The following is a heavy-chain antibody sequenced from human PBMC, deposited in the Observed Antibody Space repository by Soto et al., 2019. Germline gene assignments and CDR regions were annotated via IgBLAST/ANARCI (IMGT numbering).Heavy chain of an antibody. Sequence: EVQLLESGGDLVQPGGSLRLSCAASGSTFSSYTMSWVRQAPGKGLEWVSVISGSGGSTFYADSVKGRFTISRDKSNNTLHLQMNNLRAEDTALYFCAKMSDGWYGAFHVWGQGAVVTVSS. CDR2: ISGSGGST. CDR1: GSTFSSYT. D-gene: IGHD6-19*01. J-gene: IGHJ3*01. CDR3: AKMSDGWYGAFHV. V-gene: IGHV3-23*01.